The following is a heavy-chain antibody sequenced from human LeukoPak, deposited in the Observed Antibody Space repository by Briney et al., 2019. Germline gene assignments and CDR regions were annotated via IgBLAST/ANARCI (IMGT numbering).Heavy chain of an antibody. J-gene: IGHJ3*02. CDR2: INHSGST. V-gene: IGHV4-38-2*02. Sequence: SETLSLTCTVSGYSISSGYYWSWIRQPPGKGLEWIGEINHSGSTNYNPSLKSRVTISVGTSKNQFSLKLSSVTAADTAVYYCARVELRTSYYDILTGYYDAFDIWGQGTMVTVSS. CDR1: GYSISSGYY. D-gene: IGHD3-9*01. CDR3: ARVELRTSYYDILTGYYDAFDI.